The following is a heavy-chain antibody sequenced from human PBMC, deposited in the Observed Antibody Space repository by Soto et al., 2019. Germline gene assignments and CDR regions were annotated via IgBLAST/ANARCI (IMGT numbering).Heavy chain of an antibody. CDR1: GFTFSNAW. CDR3: TTDADWYYYGSGG. D-gene: IGHD3-10*01. CDR2: IKSKTDGGTT. Sequence: EVQLVESGGGLVKPGGSLRLSCAASGFTFSNAWMSWVRQAPGKGLEWVGRIKSKTDGGTTDYAAPVKGRFTISRDDSKNTLYLQMNSLKTEDTALYYCTTDADWYYYGSGGWGQGTLVTVSS. J-gene: IGHJ4*02. V-gene: IGHV3-15*01.